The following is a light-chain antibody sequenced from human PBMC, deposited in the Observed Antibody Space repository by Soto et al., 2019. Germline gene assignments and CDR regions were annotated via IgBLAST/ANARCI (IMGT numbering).Light chain of an antibody. CDR1: QSVSSSQ. CDR3: QQYGSSGVT. J-gene: IGKJ3*01. CDR2: GAS. V-gene: IGKV3-20*01. Sequence: EIVLTQSPGTLSWSPGERATLCCRASQSVSSSQLAWYQQRPGQAPRLLIYGASTRATGIADRFSGSGSGTDFTLTISRLEPEDFAVYYCQQYGSSGVTFGPGTKVDIK.